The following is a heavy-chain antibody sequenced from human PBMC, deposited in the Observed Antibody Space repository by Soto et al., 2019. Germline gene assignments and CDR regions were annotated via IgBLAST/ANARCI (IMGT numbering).Heavy chain of an antibody. CDR3: ARGRYGDY. V-gene: IGHV1-18*01. Sequence: QVHLVQSGAEVKKPGASVKVSCKGSGYGFTTYGITWVRQAPGQGLEWMAWISAHNGNTNDAQKLQGRVTVTRDTSTSTAYMELRRMRSDDKAVYYCARGRYGDYWGQGALVTVSS. CDR2: ISAHNGNT. CDR1: GYGFTTYG. D-gene: IGHD1-1*01. J-gene: IGHJ4*02.